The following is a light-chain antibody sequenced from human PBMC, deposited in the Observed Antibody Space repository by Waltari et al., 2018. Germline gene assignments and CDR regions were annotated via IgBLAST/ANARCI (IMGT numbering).Light chain of an antibody. CDR1: QSISTW. Sequence: DIQMTQSPSTLSASVGDRFSISCRASQSISTWLAWYQQKPGKAPKLLIYRASTLASGVPSRFSGSGSGTTFTLTISSLQPDDFATYYCQQYNSYSLLSFGGGTKVEIK. CDR2: RAS. V-gene: IGKV1-5*03. J-gene: IGKJ4*01. CDR3: QQYNSYSLLS.